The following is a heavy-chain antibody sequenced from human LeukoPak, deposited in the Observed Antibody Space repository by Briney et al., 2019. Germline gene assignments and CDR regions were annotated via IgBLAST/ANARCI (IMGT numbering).Heavy chain of an antibody. Sequence: GGSLRLSCAASGFTFDDYAMHWVRQAPGKGLEWVSGISWNSGSIGYADSVKGRFTISRDNAKNSLYLQMNSLRAEDTALYYCAKDALREWLLWGAYDYWGQGTLVTVSS. CDR1: GFTFDDYA. V-gene: IGHV3-9*01. D-gene: IGHD3-3*01. J-gene: IGHJ4*02. CDR3: AKDALREWLLWGAYDY. CDR2: ISWNSGSI.